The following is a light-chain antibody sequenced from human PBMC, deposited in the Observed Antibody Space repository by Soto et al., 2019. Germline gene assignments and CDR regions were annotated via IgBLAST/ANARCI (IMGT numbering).Light chain of an antibody. J-gene: IGKJ2*01. Sequence: DIQMTQSPSTLSASVGDRVTITCRASQSISSWLAWYQQKPGKPPKVLIYHASSLETGVPSRFSGSGSGTDFTHTINSLQPDDVAPYFCQQFNYYQYTFIQGTKQEI. CDR1: QSISSW. V-gene: IGKV1-5*01. CDR2: HAS. CDR3: QQFNYYQYT.